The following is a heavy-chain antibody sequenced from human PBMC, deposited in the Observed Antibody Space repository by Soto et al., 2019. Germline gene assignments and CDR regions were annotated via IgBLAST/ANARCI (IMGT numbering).Heavy chain of an antibody. D-gene: IGHD6-19*01. V-gene: IGHV4-31*03. CDR2: IYYSGSA. CDR3: ARGEAGVAGRLDY. J-gene: IGHJ4*02. Sequence: QVQLQQSGPGLVKPSRTLSLTCTVSDASISTATFYWIRQLPGEALEWIGYIYYSGSAYYNSSLRSRATLSLDTSKSEFSLTLTSLTAADTAVYYCARGEAGVAGRLDYWGQGTLVTVSS. CDR1: DASISTATFY.